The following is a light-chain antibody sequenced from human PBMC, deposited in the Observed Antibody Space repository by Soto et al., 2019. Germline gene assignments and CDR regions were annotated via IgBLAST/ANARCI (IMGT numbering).Light chain of an antibody. CDR3: HQRSNWPPDT. J-gene: IGKJ5*01. CDR1: QSVSNNY. Sequence: EIVLTQSPGTLSLSPGERATLSCRASQSVSNNYLAWYQQKPGQAPRLLIYGASTRATGVPARFSGSGSGTDFTLTISSLEPEDFAVYYCHQRSNWPPDTFGQGTRL. CDR2: GAS. V-gene: IGKV3-11*01.